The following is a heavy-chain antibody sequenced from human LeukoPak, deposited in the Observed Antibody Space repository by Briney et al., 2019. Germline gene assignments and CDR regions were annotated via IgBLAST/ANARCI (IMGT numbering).Heavy chain of an antibody. CDR2: INHSGST. Sequence: SETLSLTCAVYGGSFSGYYWSWIRQPPGKGLEWIGEINHSGSTNYNPSLKSRVTISVDTSKNQFSLKLSSVTAADTAVYYCARGTYCGSTSCTYNVRGPEPQKTGIDYWGQGTLATVSS. V-gene: IGHV4-34*01. CDR1: GGSFSGYY. D-gene: IGHD2-2*01. CDR3: ARGTYCGSTSCTYNVRGPEPQKTGIDY. J-gene: IGHJ4*02.